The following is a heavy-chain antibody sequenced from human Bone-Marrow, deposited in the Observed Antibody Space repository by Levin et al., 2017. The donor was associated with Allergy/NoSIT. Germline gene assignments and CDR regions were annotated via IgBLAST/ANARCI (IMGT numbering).Heavy chain of an antibody. D-gene: IGHD2-15*01. J-gene: IGHJ6*02. Sequence: GSLRLSCTVSGGSISSYYWSWIRQPPGKGLEWIGYIYYSGSTNYNPSLKSRVTISVDTSKNQFSLKLSSVTAADTAVYYCARLPVVAATHTTENYYYYYGMDVWGQGTTVTVSS. CDR1: GGSISSYY. CDR2: IYYSGST. V-gene: IGHV4-59*08. CDR3: ARLPVVAATHTTENYYYYYGMDV.